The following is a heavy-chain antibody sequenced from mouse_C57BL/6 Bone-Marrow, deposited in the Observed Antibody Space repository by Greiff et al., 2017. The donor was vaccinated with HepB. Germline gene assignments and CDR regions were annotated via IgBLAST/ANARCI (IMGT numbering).Heavy chain of an antibody. J-gene: IGHJ3*01. CDR3: TTEGVVTIWFAY. D-gene: IGHD2-13*01. V-gene: IGHV14-4*01. CDR1: GFNIKDDY. Sequence: EVQLQQSGAELVRPGASVKLSCTASGFNIKDDYMHWVKQRPEQGLEWIGWIDPENGDTEYASKFQGKATITADTSSNTAYLQLSSLTSEDTAVYYCTTEGVVTIWFAYWGQGTLVTVSA. CDR2: IDPENGDT.